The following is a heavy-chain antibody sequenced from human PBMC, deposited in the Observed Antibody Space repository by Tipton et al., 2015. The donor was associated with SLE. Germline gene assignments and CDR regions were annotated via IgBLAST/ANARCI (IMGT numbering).Heavy chain of an antibody. D-gene: IGHD3-3*01. V-gene: IGHV4-59*11. Sequence: TLSLTCSVSGGSISGHYWSWIRQHPGKGLEWIGNVHYSGSTNYNAFLKSRVTISVDTSKNQFSLRLSSVTAADTAVYFCARARFWSGFYFDNWGQGTLVSVSS. CDR3: ARARFWSGFYFDN. CDR1: GGSISGHY. J-gene: IGHJ4*02. CDR2: VHYSGST.